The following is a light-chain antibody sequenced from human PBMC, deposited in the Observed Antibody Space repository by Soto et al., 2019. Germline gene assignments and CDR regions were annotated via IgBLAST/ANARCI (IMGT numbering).Light chain of an antibody. CDR2: SNT. Sequence: QSVLTQPPSASGTPGQWVTISCSGSSSNIGSNYVYWYQQYPGTAPRLLIYSNTQRPSGVPDRFSGSKSVTSASLAISGLRSEDEADYYCAAWDDSLEGVVLGGGTKLTVL. J-gene: IGLJ3*02. V-gene: IGLV1-47*02. CDR3: AAWDDSLEGVV. CDR1: SSNIGSNY.